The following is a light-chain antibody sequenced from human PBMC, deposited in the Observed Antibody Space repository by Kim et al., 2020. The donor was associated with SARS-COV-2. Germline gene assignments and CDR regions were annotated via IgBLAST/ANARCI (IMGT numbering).Light chain of an antibody. CDR3: QQYGTSPLG. Sequence: SPGETATLSCRASLSIISNYLAWYQQKPGQAPRLLVYGVSSRATGIPDRFSGSGSGTDFTLTIGGLEPEDSAVYFCQQYGTSPLGFGQGTRLEIK. CDR1: LSIISNY. J-gene: IGKJ5*01. V-gene: IGKV3-20*01. CDR2: GVS.